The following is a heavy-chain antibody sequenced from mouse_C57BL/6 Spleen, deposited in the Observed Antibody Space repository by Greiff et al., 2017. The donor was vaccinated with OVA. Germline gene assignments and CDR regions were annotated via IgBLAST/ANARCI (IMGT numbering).Heavy chain of an antibody. CDR3: AREEMGPWYFDV. CDR1: GYTFTSYW. J-gene: IGHJ1*03. V-gene: IGHV1-53*01. CDR2: INPSNGGN. Sequence: QVQLKQPGTELVKPGASVKLSCKASGYTFTSYWMHWVKQRPGQGLEWIGNINPSNGGNNYNEKFKSKATLTVDKSSSTAYMQLSSLTSEDSAVYYCAREEMGPWYFDVWGTGTTVTVSS.